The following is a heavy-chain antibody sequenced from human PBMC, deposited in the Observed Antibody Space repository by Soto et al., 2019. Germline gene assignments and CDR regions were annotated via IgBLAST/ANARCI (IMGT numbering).Heavy chain of an antibody. Sequence: QVQLVQSGAEVKKPGSSVKVSCKASGGTFSSYTISWVRQAPGQGLEWMGRIIPILGIANYAQKFQGRVTITADKSTSTAYMELSSLRCEDTAVYYCARESGGGYTGYWDQGTLVTVSS. V-gene: IGHV1-69*08. CDR1: GGTFSSYT. CDR3: ARESGGGYTGY. CDR2: IIPILGIA. J-gene: IGHJ4*02. D-gene: IGHD1-26*01.